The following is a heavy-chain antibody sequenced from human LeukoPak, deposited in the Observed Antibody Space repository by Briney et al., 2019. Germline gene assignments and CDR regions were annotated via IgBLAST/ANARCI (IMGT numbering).Heavy chain of an antibody. CDR2: MNPNSGNT. V-gene: IGHV1-8*01. CDR1: AYTFTSYD. J-gene: IGHJ6*02. D-gene: IGHD1-1*01. Sequence: ASVKVSCKASAYTFTSYDINWVRQPTGQGLEWMGWMNPNSGNTGYAQKFQGRVTMTRNNSISTAYMELSSLRSEDTAVYYCARGRRTYNWNDGVWYYYGMDVWGQGTTVTVSS. CDR3: ARGRRTYNWNDGVWYYYGMDV.